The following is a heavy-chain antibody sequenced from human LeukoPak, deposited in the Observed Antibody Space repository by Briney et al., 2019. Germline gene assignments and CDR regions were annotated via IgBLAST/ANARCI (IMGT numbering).Heavy chain of an antibody. Sequence: GGSLRLSCAASEFTFSSHIMNWVRQAPGKGLEWVSSISFSSTYIYYVDSVKGRFTISRDNAKNSLFLQMNSLRAEDTAVYYCARGDHYYGMDVWGQGTTVTVSS. CDR3: ARGDHYYGMDV. CDR1: EFTFSSHI. V-gene: IGHV3-21*01. J-gene: IGHJ6*02. D-gene: IGHD2-21*02. CDR2: ISFSSTYI.